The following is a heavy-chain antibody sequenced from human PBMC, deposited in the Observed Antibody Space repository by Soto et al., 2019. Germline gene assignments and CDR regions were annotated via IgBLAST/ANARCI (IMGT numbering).Heavy chain of an antibody. V-gene: IGHV3-30-3*01. CDR3: TRGLLTDYFDY. Sequence: QVQLVESGGGVVQSGRSLRLSCAASGFTFDTYAMHWVRQAPGKGLEWVAVISYDGSNQFYAGSVKGRFTVSRDNSKNTLYLQMNSLRNDDTAVYYCTRGLLTDYFDYRGQGALVTVSS. CDR2: ISYDGSNQ. CDR1: GFTFDTYA. J-gene: IGHJ4*02.